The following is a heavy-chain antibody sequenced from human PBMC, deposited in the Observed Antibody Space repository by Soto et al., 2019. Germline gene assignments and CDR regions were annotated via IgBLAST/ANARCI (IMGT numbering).Heavy chain of an antibody. V-gene: IGHV3-33*01. CDR2: IWYDGSNK. Sequence: GGSLRLSCAASGFTFSSYGMHWVRQAPGKGLEWVAAIWYDGSNKYYADSVKGRFTISRDNSKNTLYLQMNSLRAEDTAVYYCARDSDDDFWSGTDAFDIWGQGTMVTVSS. CDR3: ARDSDDDFWSGTDAFDI. J-gene: IGHJ3*02. CDR1: GFTFSSYG. D-gene: IGHD3-3*01.